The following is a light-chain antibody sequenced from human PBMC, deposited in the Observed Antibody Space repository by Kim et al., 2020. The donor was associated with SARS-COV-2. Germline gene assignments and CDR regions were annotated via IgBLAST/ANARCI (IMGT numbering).Light chain of an antibody. CDR3: QRPIT. CDR1: QGISSY. V-gene: IGKV1-9*01. J-gene: IGKJ5*01. CDR2: AAS. Sequence: DIQLTQSPSFLSASVGDRVTITCRASQGISSYLAWYQQKPGKAPKLLIYAASTLQSGVPSRFSGSGSGTEFTLTISSLQPEDFATYYCQRPITFGQGTRLEIK.